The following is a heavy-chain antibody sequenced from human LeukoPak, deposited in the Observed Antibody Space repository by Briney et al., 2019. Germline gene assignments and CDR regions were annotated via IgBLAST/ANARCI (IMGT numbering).Heavy chain of an antibody. CDR1: GFPFRVRW. Sequence: GGSLRLSCTASGFPFRVRWMHWVRQAPGKGLVWISLIKKDGFFSTYADSVKGRFTISRDDAKNTLYLQMDSLRADDTAVYYCATDLDYTFDYWGRGILVTVSS. V-gene: IGHV3-74*03. CDR2: IKKDGFFS. J-gene: IGHJ4*02. D-gene: IGHD4-4*01. CDR3: ATDLDYTFDY.